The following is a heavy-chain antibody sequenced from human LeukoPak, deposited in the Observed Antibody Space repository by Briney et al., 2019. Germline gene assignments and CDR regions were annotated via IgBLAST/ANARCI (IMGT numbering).Heavy chain of an antibody. V-gene: IGHV4-59*08. CDR1: GDSISDSY. D-gene: IGHD2-15*01. J-gene: IGHJ5*02. Sequence: SETLSLTCTVSGDSISDSYWTWIRQPPGKGLEWIGHIYSRGITDSNPSLQSRVTLSIDTSKNQFSLNLTSVTAADTAVYYCARWPIHLGYCSGDRCHKWFDPWGQGVLVAVSS. CDR3: ARWPIHLGYCSGDRCHKWFDP. CDR2: IYSRGIT.